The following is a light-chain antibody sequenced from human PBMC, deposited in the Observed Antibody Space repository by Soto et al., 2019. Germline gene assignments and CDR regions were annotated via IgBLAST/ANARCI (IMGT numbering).Light chain of an antibody. Sequence: DIHLTQSPSFLSAYVGDIVTITCRPSQAVPHNIAWYPQKPGKPPTLLIYEESSLHSGVPSRFSGRKSGTQFTLQIDSLQHEDFETYYCQQVKAYPRTFGGGTKVESK. CDR2: EES. CDR1: QAVPHN. J-gene: IGKJ4*01. V-gene: IGKV1-9*01. CDR3: QQVKAYPRT.